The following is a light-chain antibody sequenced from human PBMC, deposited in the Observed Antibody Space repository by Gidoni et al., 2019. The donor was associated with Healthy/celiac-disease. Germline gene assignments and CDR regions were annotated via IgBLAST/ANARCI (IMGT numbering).Light chain of an antibody. J-gene: IGLJ3*02. Sequence: HSVLTQPPSASGTPGQRLTISCSGSSSNLGSNTVNWYQQLPGTAPKLLIYSNNQRPSGVPDRFSGSKSGNSASLAISGLQSEDEADYYCAAWADSLNGWVFGGGTKLTVL. CDR3: AAWADSLNGWV. CDR2: SNN. CDR1: SSNLGSNT. V-gene: IGLV1-44*01.